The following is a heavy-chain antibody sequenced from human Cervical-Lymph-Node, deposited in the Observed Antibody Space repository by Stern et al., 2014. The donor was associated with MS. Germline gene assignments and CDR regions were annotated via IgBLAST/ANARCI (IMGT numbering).Heavy chain of an antibody. CDR2: ISYDGRNE. CDR3: ARATSTTSVTTPYYGLDV. CDR1: GFTFSNHA. D-gene: IGHD4-17*01. J-gene: IGHJ6*02. Sequence: DQLVESGGGVVQPGRSLRLSCVVSGFTFSNHAMHWVRQAPGKGLEGVTVISYDGRNEYYTDSVQGRFTVSRDHSKNTLYLQMNSLRPDDTAVYYCARATSTTSVTTPYYGLDVWGQGTTVTVSS. V-gene: IGHV3-30*04.